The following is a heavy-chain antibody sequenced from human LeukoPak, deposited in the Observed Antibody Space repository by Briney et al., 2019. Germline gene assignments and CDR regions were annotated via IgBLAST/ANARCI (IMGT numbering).Heavy chain of an antibody. CDR1: GFTFSSYA. CDR3: AKAANRDVVVVVAANYFDY. D-gene: IGHD2-15*01. J-gene: IGHJ4*02. V-gene: IGHV3-23*01. Sequence: GRSLRLSCAASGFTFSSYAMSWVRQAPGKGLEWVSAISGSGGSTYYANSVKGWFTISRDNSKNTLYLQMNSLRAEDTAVYYCAKAANRDVVVVVAANYFDYWGQGTLVTVSS. CDR2: ISGSGGST.